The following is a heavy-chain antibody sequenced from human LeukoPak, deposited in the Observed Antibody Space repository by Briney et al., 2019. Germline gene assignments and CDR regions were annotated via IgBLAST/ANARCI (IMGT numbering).Heavy chain of an antibody. Sequence: QTLSLTCAISGDTVSSNTAGWSWIRQSPSRGLEWLGRTYYRSRWYIDYAESVKSRIIINPDTAKNQPSLQLNSVTPDDTALYYCARGGLVRGSITSMIAFDVWGQGIMVTVSS. V-gene: IGHV6-1*01. J-gene: IGHJ3*01. D-gene: IGHD3-10*01. CDR1: GDTVSSNTAG. CDR2: TYYRSRWYI. CDR3: ARGGLVRGSITSMIAFDV.